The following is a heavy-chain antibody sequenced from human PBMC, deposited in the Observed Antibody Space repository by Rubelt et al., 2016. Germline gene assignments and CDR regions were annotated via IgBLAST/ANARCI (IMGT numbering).Heavy chain of an antibody. CDR2: IYYSGST. CDR3: ARAYSSSSELDY. CDR1: GSSISSSSYY. D-gene: IGHD6-6*01. J-gene: IGHJ4*02. Sequence: QLQLQESGPGLVKPSETLSLTCIVSGSSISSSSYYWGWIRQPPGKGLEWIGSIYYSGSTYYNPSPKSRVTISVDTSKNQFSLKLSSVTAADTAGDCCARAYSSSSELDYWGQGTLVTVSS. V-gene: IGHV4-39*01.